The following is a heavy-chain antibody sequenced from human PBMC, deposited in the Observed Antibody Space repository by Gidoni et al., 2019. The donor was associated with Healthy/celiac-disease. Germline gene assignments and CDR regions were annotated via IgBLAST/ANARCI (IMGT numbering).Heavy chain of an antibody. V-gene: IGHV3-30-3*01. J-gene: IGHJ4*02. CDR2: ISYDGSNK. D-gene: IGHD3-22*01. Sequence: QVQLVESGGGVVQPGRSLRLPCAASGFTFRSYATHWVRQAPGKGLEWVEVISYDGSNKYYADSVKGRFTISRDNSKNTLYLQMNSLRAEDTAVYYCARGAYYYDSSGYYYRPELDYWGQGTLVTVSS. CDR3: ARGAYYYDSSGYYYRPELDY. CDR1: GFTFRSYA.